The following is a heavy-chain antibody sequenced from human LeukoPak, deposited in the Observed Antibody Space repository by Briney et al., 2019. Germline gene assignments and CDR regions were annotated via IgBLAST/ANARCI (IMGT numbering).Heavy chain of an antibody. CDR1: GDSVSSDSAT. J-gene: IGHJ5*02. Sequence: SQTLSLTCAISGDSVSSDSATWNWIRQSPSRGIEWLGRTYYRAKWYRDYAASVESRITISADSSKNQFSLNLNSVTAADTAMYYCAKRGPPNYNWFDPWGQGTLVTVSS. CDR3: AKRGPPNYNWFDP. V-gene: IGHV6-1*01. CDR2: TYYRAKWYR. D-gene: IGHD1-1*01.